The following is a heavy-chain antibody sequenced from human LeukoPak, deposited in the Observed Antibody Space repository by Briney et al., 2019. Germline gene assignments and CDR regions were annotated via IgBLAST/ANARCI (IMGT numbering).Heavy chain of an antibody. J-gene: IGHJ4*02. CDR3: AKWEIRGTAHQLDY. Sequence: GGSLRLSCAASGFTLSSHWMTWVRQAPGKGLEWVANINQDASARYYADSVKGRFTISRDDAKNSVFLQMNSLRAEDTAVYYCAKWEIRGTAHQLDYWGQGALVTVSS. CDR2: INQDASAR. V-gene: IGHV3-7*01. D-gene: IGHD1-7*01. CDR1: GFTLSSHW.